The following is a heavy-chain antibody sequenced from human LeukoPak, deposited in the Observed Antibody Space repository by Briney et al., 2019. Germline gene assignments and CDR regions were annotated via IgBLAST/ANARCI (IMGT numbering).Heavy chain of an antibody. CDR2: INPNSGGT. CDR3: ARTLGYCSGGSCYPSYYFDY. CDR1: GYTFTGYY. Sequence: ASVKVSCKASGYTFTGYYTHWVRQAPGQGLEWMGRINPNSGGTNYAQKFQGRVTMTRDTSISTAYMELSRLRSDDTAEYYCARTLGYCSGGSCYPSYYFDYWGQGTLVTVSS. D-gene: IGHD2-15*01. V-gene: IGHV1-2*06. J-gene: IGHJ4*02.